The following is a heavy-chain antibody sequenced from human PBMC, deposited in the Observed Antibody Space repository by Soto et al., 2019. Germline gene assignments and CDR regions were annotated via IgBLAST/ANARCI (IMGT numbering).Heavy chain of an antibody. Sequence: ASVKVSCKASGGTFSSYAISWVRQAPGQGLEWMGGIIPIFGTANYAQKFQGRVTITADESTSTAYMELSSLRSEDTAVYYCARVLYYDFWSGRYYYYGMDVWGQGTTVTVSS. CDR3: ARVLYYDFWSGRYYYYGMDV. CDR1: GGTFSSYA. V-gene: IGHV1-69*13. J-gene: IGHJ6*02. D-gene: IGHD3-3*01. CDR2: IIPIFGTA.